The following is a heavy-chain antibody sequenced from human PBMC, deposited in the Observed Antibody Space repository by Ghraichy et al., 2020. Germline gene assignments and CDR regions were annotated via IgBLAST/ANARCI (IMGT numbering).Heavy chain of an antibody. CDR3: ARAPKPSAIAASATPFH. Sequence: GGSLRLSCTASGFTFGSYIMHWVRQAPGRGLEWVAAISYDGTNTYYSDSVRGRFTISRDNSKNTLFLQSYSLTSEDTAVFYCARAPKPSAIAASATPFHWGQGALVTVSS. J-gene: IGHJ4*02. CDR2: ISYDGTNT. D-gene: IGHD6-13*01. CDR1: GFTFGSYI. V-gene: IGHV3-30*04.